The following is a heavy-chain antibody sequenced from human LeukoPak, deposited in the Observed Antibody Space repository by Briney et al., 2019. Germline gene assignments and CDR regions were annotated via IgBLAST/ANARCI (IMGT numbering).Heavy chain of an antibody. CDR2: INQDGSEE. D-gene: IGHD2-8*02. CDR3: ARDATPDGVILDY. J-gene: IGHJ4*02. V-gene: IGHV3-7*05. Sequence: GGSLRLSCAASGFTFSSHWMTWVRQAPGKGLEWVANINQDGSEEYYVDSLMGRFSISRDNTKKSLYLRMNSLRADDTAVYYCARDATPDGVILDYWGQGALVAVSS. CDR1: GFTFSSHW.